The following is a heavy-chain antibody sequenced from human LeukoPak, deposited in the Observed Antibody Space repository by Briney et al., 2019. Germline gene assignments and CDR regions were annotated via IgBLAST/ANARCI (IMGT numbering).Heavy chain of an antibody. CDR3: ARQGFWSGYIPDWYFDL. D-gene: IGHD3-3*01. CDR1: GGSISSYY. V-gene: IGHV4-59*01. Sequence: SETLSLTCTVSGGSISSYYWSWIRQPPGKGLEWIGHIYYSGSTNYNPSLKSRVTISVDTSKNQFSLKLSSMTAADTAVYYCARQGFWSGYIPDWYFDLWGRGTLVTVSS. J-gene: IGHJ2*01. CDR2: IYYSGST.